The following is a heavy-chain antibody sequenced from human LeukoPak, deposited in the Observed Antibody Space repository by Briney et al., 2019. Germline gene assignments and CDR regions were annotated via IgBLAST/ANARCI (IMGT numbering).Heavy chain of an antibody. CDR1: GGSISSGSYY. V-gene: IGHV4-61*02. CDR3: ARDPLYPHGYYFDY. J-gene: IGHJ4*02. Sequence: PSQTLSLTCTVSGGSISSGSYYWSWIRQPAGKGLEWIGRIYTSGSTNYNPSLKSRVTISVDTSKNQFSLKLSSVTAADTAVYYCARDPLYPHGYYFDYWGQGTLVTVSS. D-gene: IGHD2-2*01. CDR2: IYTSGST.